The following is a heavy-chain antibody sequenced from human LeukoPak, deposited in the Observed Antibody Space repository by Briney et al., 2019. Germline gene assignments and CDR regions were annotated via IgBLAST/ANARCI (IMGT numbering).Heavy chain of an antibody. V-gene: IGHV3-23*01. CDR3: AKAGAVVVVAAKYFDY. J-gene: IGHJ4*02. D-gene: IGHD2-15*01. CDR2: ISGSGGST. Sequence: GGSLRLSCAASGFTLSTYGMHWVRQAPGKGLEWVSAISGSGGSTYYADSVKGRFTISRDNSKNTLYLQMNSLRAEDTAVYYCAKAGAVVVVAAKYFDYWGQGTLVTVSS. CDR1: GFTLSTYG.